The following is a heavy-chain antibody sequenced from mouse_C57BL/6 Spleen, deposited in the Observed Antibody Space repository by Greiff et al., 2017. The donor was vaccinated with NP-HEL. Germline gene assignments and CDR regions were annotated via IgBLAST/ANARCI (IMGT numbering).Heavy chain of an antibody. J-gene: IGHJ4*01. D-gene: IGHD1-1*01. V-gene: IGHV5-15*01. Sequence: EVKLVESGGGLVQPGGSLKLSCAASGFTFSDYGMAWVRQAPRKGPEWVAFISNLAYSIYYADTVTGRFTISRENAKNTLYLEMSSLRSEDTAMYYCARLGTTVVRAMDYWGQGTSVTVSS. CDR2: ISNLAYSI. CDR1: GFTFSDYG. CDR3: ARLGTTVVRAMDY.